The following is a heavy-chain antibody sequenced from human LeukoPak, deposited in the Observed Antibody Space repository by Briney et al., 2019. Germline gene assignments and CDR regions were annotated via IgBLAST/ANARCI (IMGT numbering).Heavy chain of an antibody. J-gene: IGHJ6*02. CDR1: GFTISSHW. CDR3: ARSNAMGV. CDR2: INQDGSER. V-gene: IGHV3-7*01. Sequence: GGSLRLSCAASGFTISSHWMTWVRQAPGKGLEWVANINQDGSERYYVDSVKGRFTISRDNAKNSLSLQMNSLRAEDTAVYYCARSNAMGVWGQGTTVTVSS.